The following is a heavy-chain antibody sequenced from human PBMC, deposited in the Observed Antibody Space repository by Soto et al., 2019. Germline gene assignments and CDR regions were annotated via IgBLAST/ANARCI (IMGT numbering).Heavy chain of an antibody. J-gene: IGHJ4*02. V-gene: IGHV1-3*01. CDR2: INAGNGNI. D-gene: IGHD6-19*01. CDR1: GYTFTSYA. Sequence: ASVKVSCKASGYTFTSYAMHWVRQAPGQRLEWMGWINAGNGNIKYSQKFQGRVTITRDTSASTAYMELSSLRSEDTAVYYCARTMRFSQWLFPRTDLRAFDYWGQGTLVTVSS. CDR3: ARTMRFSQWLFPRTDLRAFDY.